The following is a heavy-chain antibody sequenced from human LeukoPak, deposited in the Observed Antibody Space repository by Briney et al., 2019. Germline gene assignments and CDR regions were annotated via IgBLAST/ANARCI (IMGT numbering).Heavy chain of an antibody. CDR3: AYPGQEATSQ. V-gene: IGHV3-23*01. D-gene: IGHD5-12*01. Sequence: GGSLRLSCAASGFTFSSYAMSWVRQAPEKGLEWVSAISGSGGSTYYADSVKGRFTISRENSKNTLYLQMNSLRAEDTAVYYCAYPGQEATSQWGQGTLVTVCS. CDR2: ISGSGGST. J-gene: IGHJ4*02. CDR1: GFTFSSYA.